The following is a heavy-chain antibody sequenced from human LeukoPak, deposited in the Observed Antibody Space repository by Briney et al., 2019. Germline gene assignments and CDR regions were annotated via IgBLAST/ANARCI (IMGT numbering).Heavy chain of an antibody. Sequence: ASVKVSCKASGYTFTSYGINWVRQAPGQGLEWMGWISGYNGNTNYAQNLQGRVTMTTDTSTSTAYMELRSLRSDDTAVYYCARVWGSMVTGALYSSYGMDVWGQGTTVTVSS. J-gene: IGHJ6*02. D-gene: IGHD5-18*01. CDR2: ISGYNGNT. V-gene: IGHV1-18*01. CDR1: GYTFTSYG. CDR3: ARVWGSMVTGALYSSYGMDV.